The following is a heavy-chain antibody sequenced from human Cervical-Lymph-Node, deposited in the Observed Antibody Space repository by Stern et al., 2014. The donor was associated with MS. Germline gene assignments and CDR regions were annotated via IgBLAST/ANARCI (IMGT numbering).Heavy chain of an antibody. CDR1: GDSISSYTHY. J-gene: IGHJ4*02. CDR2: SYYSGPT. V-gene: IGHV4-39*01. D-gene: IGHD2-8*02. CDR3: AKHACTGAACPFDL. Sequence: QLQLQESGPGLLKPSETLSLTCAVSGDSISSYTHYWAWIRQPPGKGLEWIAVSYYSGPTYYTPPLKSRVTIAVDTSKNHFSLGLSSVTAADTAVYYCAKHACTGAACPFDLWGQGTLVTVSS.